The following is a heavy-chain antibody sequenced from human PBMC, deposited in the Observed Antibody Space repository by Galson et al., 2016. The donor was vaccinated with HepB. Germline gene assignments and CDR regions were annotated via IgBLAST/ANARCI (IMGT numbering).Heavy chain of an antibody. CDR3: ARRLDTQGRIGGWAWGMDV. V-gene: IGHV3-7*01. CDR1: GFTFNSYW. D-gene: IGHD3-10*01. J-gene: IGHJ6*02. CDR2: INQGGSDR. Sequence: SLRLSCAASGFTFNSYWMSWVRQAPGKGLEWLANINQGGSDRKYLDSVMGRFTISRDNAKNSLYLQMNRLTTEDTAVYFCARRLDTQGRIGGWAWGMDVWGQGTTVTVSS.